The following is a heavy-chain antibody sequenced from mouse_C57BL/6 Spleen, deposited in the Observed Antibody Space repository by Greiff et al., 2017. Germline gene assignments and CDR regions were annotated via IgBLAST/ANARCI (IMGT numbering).Heavy chain of an antibody. CDR2: ISDGGSYT. Sequence: EVQLVESGGGLVKPGGSLKLSCAASGFTFSSYAMSWVRQTPEKRLEWVATISDGGSYTYYPDNVKGRFTISREDAKNNLYLQMSHLKSEDTAMYYCSRGRWGGTFPFDYWGQGTTLTVSS. D-gene: IGHD4-1*01. V-gene: IGHV5-4*01. J-gene: IGHJ2*01. CDR3: SRGRWGGTFPFDY. CDR1: GFTFSSYA.